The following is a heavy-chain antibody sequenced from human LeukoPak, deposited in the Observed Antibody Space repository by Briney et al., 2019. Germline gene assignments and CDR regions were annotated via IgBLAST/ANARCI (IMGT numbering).Heavy chain of an antibody. Sequence: SETLSLTCTVSGGSIGSSSYYWGWIRQPPGKGLEWIGEINHSGSTNYNPSLKSRVTIPVDTSKNQFSLKLSSVTAADTAVYYCARRVVGIVATKLDYWGQGTLVTDSS. CDR2: INHSGST. V-gene: IGHV4-39*07. J-gene: IGHJ4*02. D-gene: IGHD5-12*01. CDR3: ARRVVGIVATKLDY. CDR1: GGSIGSSSYY.